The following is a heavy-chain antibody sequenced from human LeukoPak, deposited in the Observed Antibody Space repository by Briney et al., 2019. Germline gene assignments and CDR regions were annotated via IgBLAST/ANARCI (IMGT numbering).Heavy chain of an antibody. CDR1: GYTFTSYD. CDR3: ARGSSSSEIDY. CDR2: MNPNSGNT. V-gene: IGHV1-8*01. J-gene: IGHJ4*02. D-gene: IGHD6-6*01. Sequence: ASVKVSCKASGYTFTSYDINWVRQATGQGLEWMGWMNPNSGNTGYAQKFQGRVTMTRNTSISTAYMELSSLRSGDTAVYYCARGSSSSEIDYWGQGTLVAVSS.